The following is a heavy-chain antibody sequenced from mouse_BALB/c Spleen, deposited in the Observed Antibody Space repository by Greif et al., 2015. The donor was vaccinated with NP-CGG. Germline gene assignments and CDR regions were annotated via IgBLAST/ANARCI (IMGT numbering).Heavy chain of an antibody. CDR3: ARAGNYPYAMDY. D-gene: IGHD2-1*01. V-gene: IGHV5-4*02. CDR1: GFTFSDYY. Sequence: EVKLVESGGGLVKPGGSLKLSCAASGFTFSDYYMYWVRQTPEKRLEWVATISDGGSYTYYPDSVKGRFTISRDNAKNNLYLQMSSLKSEVTAMYYCARAGNYPYAMDYWGQGTSVTVSS. J-gene: IGHJ4*01. CDR2: ISDGGSYT.